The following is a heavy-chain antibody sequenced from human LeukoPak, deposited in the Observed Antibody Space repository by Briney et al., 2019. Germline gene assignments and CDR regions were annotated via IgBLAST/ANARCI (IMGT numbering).Heavy chain of an antibody. CDR1: GGSISRYY. CDR3: ARLGRDSSGYYYPIDY. D-gene: IGHD3-22*01. V-gene: IGHV4-59*08. CDR2: IYYSGST. Sequence: SETLSLTCTVSGGSISRYYWSWIRQPPGKGLEWIGYIYYSGSTNYNPSLKSRVTISVDTSKNQFSLKLSSVTAAGTAVYYCARLGRDSSGYYYPIDYWGQGTLVTVSS. J-gene: IGHJ4*02.